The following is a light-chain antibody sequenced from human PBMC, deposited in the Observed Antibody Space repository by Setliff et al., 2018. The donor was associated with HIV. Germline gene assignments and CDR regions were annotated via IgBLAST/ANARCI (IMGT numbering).Light chain of an antibody. Sequence: QSVLAQPRSVSGSPGQSVTISCTGTSSDVGGYDYVSWYQQLPGKAPTLMIYDVTKRPSGVPDRFSGSKSGNTASLTISGLQAEDEADYYCCSYAGSYTLGVFGGGTKVTVL. CDR2: DVT. CDR1: SSDVGGYDY. J-gene: IGLJ3*02. V-gene: IGLV2-11*01. CDR3: CSYAGSYTLGV.